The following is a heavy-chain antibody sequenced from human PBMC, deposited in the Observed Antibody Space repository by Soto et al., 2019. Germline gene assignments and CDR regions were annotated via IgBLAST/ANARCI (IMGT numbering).Heavy chain of an antibody. CDR1: GGSFSGYY. CDR3: ARAYSSSWYGGADY. D-gene: IGHD6-13*01. Sequence: QVQLQQWGAGLLKPSETLSLTCAVYGGSFSGYYLSWIRQPPGKGLEWIGEINHSGSTNYNPSLKSRVTISVDTSKNQFSLKLSSVTAADTAVYYCARAYSSSWYGGADYWGQGTLVTVSS. J-gene: IGHJ4*02. CDR2: INHSGST. V-gene: IGHV4-34*01.